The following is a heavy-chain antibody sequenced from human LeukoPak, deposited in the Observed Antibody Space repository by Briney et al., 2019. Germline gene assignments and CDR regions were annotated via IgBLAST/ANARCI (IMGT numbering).Heavy chain of an antibody. Sequence: SETLSLTCTVSGGSINSYYWTWIRQSAEKGLEWIGRIHFSGSTNYNPALKSRLAISLDDSKNQFSLKLRSVTAADTAAYFCARDDSSRDDSSGYHVWGRGTLVTVSS. J-gene: IGHJ4*02. D-gene: IGHD3-22*01. CDR1: GGSINSYY. CDR3: ARDDSSRDDSSGYHV. CDR2: IHFSGST. V-gene: IGHV4-4*07.